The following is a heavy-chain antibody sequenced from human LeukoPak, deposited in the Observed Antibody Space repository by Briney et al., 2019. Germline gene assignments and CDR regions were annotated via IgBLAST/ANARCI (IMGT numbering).Heavy chain of an antibody. V-gene: IGHV3-74*01. J-gene: IGHJ4*02. CDR3: ARTVPGYFFDY. CDR2: INTDGSSK. Sequence: GGSLRLSCAASGFTLSSYWMHWVRHAPGEGLVWVSRINTDGSSKSYADSVMGRFTISRDNAKNTLYLQMNSLRAEDTAVYYCARTVPGYFFDYWGQGTLVTVSS. D-gene: IGHD3-10*01. CDR1: GFTLSSYW.